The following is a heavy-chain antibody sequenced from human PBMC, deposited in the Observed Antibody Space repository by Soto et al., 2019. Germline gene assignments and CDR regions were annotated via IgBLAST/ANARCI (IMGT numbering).Heavy chain of an antibody. V-gene: IGHV1-8*01. D-gene: IGHD6-25*01. Sequence: QEQLVQSGAEVRKPGASVKVSCKASGSTFTSYDINWVRQATGQGLEWMGWMNPNSGNTGYAQKFQGRVTMTRNTSIRTDDMELSSLRSEDTAVSYCASGGQRWWFDPWGQGTLVTVSS. CDR1: GSTFTSYD. CDR2: MNPNSGNT. J-gene: IGHJ5*02. CDR3: ASGGQRWWFDP.